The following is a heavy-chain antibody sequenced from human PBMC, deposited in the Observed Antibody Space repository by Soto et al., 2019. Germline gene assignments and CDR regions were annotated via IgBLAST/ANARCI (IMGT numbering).Heavy chain of an antibody. Sequence: QVQLQESGPGLVKPSETLSLTCTVSGVSVSSGSSYWSWIRQPPGKGLEWIGYIYYSGSTNYNPSLKSRVTISVATSKNQFSLKLSSVTAADTALYYCASLHNGDAGYYFDYWGQGTLVTVSS. J-gene: IGHJ4*02. V-gene: IGHV4-61*01. CDR2: IYYSGST. D-gene: IGHD2-8*01. CDR1: GVSVSSGSSY. CDR3: ASLHNGDAGYYFDY.